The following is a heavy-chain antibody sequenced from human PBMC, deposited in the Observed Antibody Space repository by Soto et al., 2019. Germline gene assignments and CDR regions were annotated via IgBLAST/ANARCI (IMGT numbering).Heavy chain of an antibody. CDR3: AMTLFGWGIWFKP. J-gene: IGHJ5*02. CDR2: IYYSGST. V-gene: IGHV4-31*03. D-gene: IGHD3-10*02. CDR1: GGSISSGGYY. Sequence: SETLSLTCTVSGGSISSGGYYWSWIRQHPGKGLEWIGYIYYSGSTYYNPSLKSRVTISVDTSKNQFSLKLSSVTAADTAVYYCAMTLFGWGIWFKPWAQGTLVTVSS.